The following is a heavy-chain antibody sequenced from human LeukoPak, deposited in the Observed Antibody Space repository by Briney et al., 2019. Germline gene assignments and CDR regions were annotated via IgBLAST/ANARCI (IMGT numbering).Heavy chain of an antibody. J-gene: IGHJ4*02. CDR1: GYSFTSYW. CDR3: ARLNLYSGSYPDF. CDR2: IYPDDSDT. Sequence: GESLKISCKGSGYSFTSYWIGWVRQMPGKGLEWMGIIYPDDSDTRYSPSFQGQVTISADKSISTAYLQWSSLKASDTAMYYCARLNLYSGSYPDFWGQGTLVTVSS. D-gene: IGHD1-26*01. V-gene: IGHV5-51*01.